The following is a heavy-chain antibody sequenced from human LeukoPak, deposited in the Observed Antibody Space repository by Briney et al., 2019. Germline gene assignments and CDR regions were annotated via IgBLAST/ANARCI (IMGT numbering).Heavy chain of an antibody. J-gene: IGHJ6*03. CDR1: GFTVSNNY. Sequence: GGSLRLSCAASGFTVSNNYMSWVRQTPGKGLQWVSIIYSGGNTYYADSVKGRFTISRDISKNTLYLQMNSLRAEDTAVYYCAKDRRAVRGVRFYYYYMDVWGKGTTVTVSS. V-gene: IGHV3-66*01. D-gene: IGHD3-10*01. CDR3: AKDRRAVRGVRFYYYYMDV. CDR2: IYSGGNT.